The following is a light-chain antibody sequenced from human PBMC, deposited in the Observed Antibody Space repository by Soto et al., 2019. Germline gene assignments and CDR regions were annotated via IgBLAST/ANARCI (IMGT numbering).Light chain of an antibody. CDR2: EVS. V-gene: IGLV2-8*01. CDR1: SSDVGGYNY. Sequence: QSALTQPPSASGSPGQSVTISCTGTSSDVGGYNYVSWYQQHPGKAPKLMIYEVSKRPSGVPDRFSGSKSGNTASLTVSGLQAEDEGDYYCSSYAGSSTVVFGGGTQLTVL. CDR3: SSYAGSSTVV. J-gene: IGLJ2*01.